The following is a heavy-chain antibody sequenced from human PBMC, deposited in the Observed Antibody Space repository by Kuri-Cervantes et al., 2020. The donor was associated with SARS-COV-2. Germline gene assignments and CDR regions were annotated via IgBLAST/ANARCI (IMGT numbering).Heavy chain of an antibody. J-gene: IGHJ6*03. D-gene: IGHD2/OR15-2a*01. V-gene: IGHV4-38-2*01. CDR2: IYHSGST. CDR3: ASRDRTTLSYYYYYNDV. Sequence: SQTLSLPCAVSGYYISRGYYWGWIRQPTGKGLEWIGSIYHSGSTYYNPSLQSRVTISVSTSKKQFSLKLSSVTAADTAVVYCASRDRTTLSYYYYYNDVWGKGTTVTVSS. CDR1: GYYISRGYY.